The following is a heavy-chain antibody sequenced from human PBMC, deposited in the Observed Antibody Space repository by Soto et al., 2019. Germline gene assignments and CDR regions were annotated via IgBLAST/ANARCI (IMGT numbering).Heavy chain of an antibody. Sequence: SETLSLTCAVYGGSFGGYYWSWIRQPPGKGLEWIGEINHSGSTNYNPSLKSRVTISVDTSKNQFSLKLSSVTAADTAVYYCARGGIRRTIFGVVIITKGTFDYWGQGTLVTVSS. CDR2: INHSGST. CDR3: ARGGIRRTIFGVVIITKGTFDY. V-gene: IGHV4-34*01. D-gene: IGHD3-3*01. J-gene: IGHJ4*02. CDR1: GGSFGGYY.